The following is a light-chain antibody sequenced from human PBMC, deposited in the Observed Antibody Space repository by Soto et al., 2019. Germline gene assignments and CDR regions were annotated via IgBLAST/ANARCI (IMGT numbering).Light chain of an antibody. CDR2: KAS. V-gene: IGKV1-5*03. J-gene: IGKJ1*01. CDR3: QHYNSYSEA. CDR1: QTISSW. Sequence: DIQMTQSPSTLSGSVGARVTITCRASQTISSWLARYQQKPGKAPKLLIYKASTLKSGVPSRFSGSGSGTECTLTISSLQPDDVATYYCQHYNSYSEAFGQGTKVDIK.